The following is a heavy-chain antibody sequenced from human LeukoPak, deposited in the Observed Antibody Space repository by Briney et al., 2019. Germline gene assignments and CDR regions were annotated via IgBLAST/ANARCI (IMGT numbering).Heavy chain of an antibody. V-gene: IGHV4-34*09. Sequence: SETLSLTCAVYGGSFSGYYWSWIRQPPGKGLEWIGYICFSGSTFYNPSFESRVFISLDTSKNQFSLRLSSVTAADTAIYYCARQPPGSGYQYRYYFDYWGQGTLVTVSS. J-gene: IGHJ4*02. CDR3: ARQPPGSGYQYRYYFDY. D-gene: IGHD3-22*01. CDR1: GGSFSGYY. CDR2: ICFSGST.